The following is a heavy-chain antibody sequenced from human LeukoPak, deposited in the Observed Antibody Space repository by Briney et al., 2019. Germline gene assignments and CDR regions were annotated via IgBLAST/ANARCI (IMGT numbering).Heavy chain of an antibody. CDR2: IKSKTDGGTT. D-gene: IGHD1-14*01. CDR3: TTDRYYDLTGHDY. Sequence: GGSLRLSCAACGFTFSNPWMSWVRQARGKGLEWVGRIKSKTDGGTTDYAAPVKGRFTISRDDSKNTLYLQMNSLKTEDTAVYYCTTDRYYDLTGHDYWGQGTLVTVSS. J-gene: IGHJ4*02. CDR1: GFTFSNPW. V-gene: IGHV3-15*01.